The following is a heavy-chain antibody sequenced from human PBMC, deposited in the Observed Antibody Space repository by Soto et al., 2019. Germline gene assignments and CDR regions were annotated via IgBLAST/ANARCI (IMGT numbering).Heavy chain of an antibody. CDR3: ARDHRGVVVAATGFDY. Sequence: QVQLVQSGAEVKKPGASVKVSCKASGYTFTSYGISWVRQAPGQGLEWMGWISAYNGNTNYAQKLQGRVTMTTDTXTXXAYRERSSLRSDDTAVYYCARDHRGVVVAATGFDYWGQGTLVTGSS. D-gene: IGHD2-15*01. J-gene: IGHJ4*02. CDR2: ISAYNGNT. CDR1: GYTFTSYG. V-gene: IGHV1-18*01.